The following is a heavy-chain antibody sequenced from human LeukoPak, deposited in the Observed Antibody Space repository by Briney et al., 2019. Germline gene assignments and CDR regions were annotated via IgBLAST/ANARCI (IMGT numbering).Heavy chain of an antibody. Sequence: PGGSLRLSCAASGFTFSSYWMHWVRQAPGKGLEWEANIKQDGSEKYYVDSVRGRFTISRDNAKNSLYLQMNSLRAEDTAVYYCARDQGYDYVWGSFSYWGQGTLVTVSS. J-gene: IGHJ4*02. V-gene: IGHV3-7*01. CDR3: ARDQGYDYVWGSFSY. CDR2: IKQDGSEK. D-gene: IGHD3-16*01. CDR1: GFTFSSYW.